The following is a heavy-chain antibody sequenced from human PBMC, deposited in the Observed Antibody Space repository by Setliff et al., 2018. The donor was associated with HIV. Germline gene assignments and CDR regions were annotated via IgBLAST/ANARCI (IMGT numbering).Heavy chain of an antibody. Sequence: SETLSLTCSVSGGSISSGSYYWTWIRQPAGKGPEWIGHIYTNGYTNYNPSLKSQVTISVDTSKNQFSLRLTSVTAADTAVYYCARAPPGIQNDAFDVWGQGTMVTVSS. CDR2: IYTNGYT. V-gene: IGHV4-61*09. CDR3: ARAPPGIQNDAFDV. J-gene: IGHJ3*01. CDR1: GGSISSGSYY.